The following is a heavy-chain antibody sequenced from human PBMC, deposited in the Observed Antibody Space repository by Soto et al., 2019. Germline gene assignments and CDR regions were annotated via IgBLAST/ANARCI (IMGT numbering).Heavy chain of an antibody. CDR3: ARSMGWCDAFDI. D-gene: IGHD6-19*01. J-gene: IGHJ3*02. V-gene: IGHV3-7*01. CDR2: IKQDGSDE. CDR1: GFTFSDYW. Sequence: EVQLVESGGGWVQPGGSLRLSCAASGFTFSDYWMSWARQAPGTGLAWVANIKQDGSDESYVDSVKGRFTISRDNARNSLHLQMDSLRAEDTAVYYGARSMGWCDAFDIWGQGTMVTVAS.